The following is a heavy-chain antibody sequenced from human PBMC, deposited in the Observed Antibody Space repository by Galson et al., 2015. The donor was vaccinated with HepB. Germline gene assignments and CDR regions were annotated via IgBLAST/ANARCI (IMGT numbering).Heavy chain of an antibody. J-gene: IGHJ6*02. CDR3: ASYYDSSGYPSYYYGMDV. CDR2: ISGSGGYT. D-gene: IGHD3-22*01. CDR1: GFTFSNYA. Sequence: SLRLSCAASGFTFSNYALTWVRQAPGKGLEWVSGISGSGGYTFDADSVKGRFTISRDNFKNTLYLELTSLRAEDTAIYYCASYYDSSGYPSYYYGMDVWGQGTTVTVSS. V-gene: IGHV3-23*01.